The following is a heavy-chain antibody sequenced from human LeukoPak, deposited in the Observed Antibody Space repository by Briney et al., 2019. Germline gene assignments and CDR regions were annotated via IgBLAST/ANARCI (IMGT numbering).Heavy chain of an antibody. D-gene: IGHD2-15*01. Sequence: GESLKISCKGSGYSFTSYWIAWVRQMPGKGLEWMGIIYPGDSDTRYSPSFQGQVTISADKSISTAYLQWSSLKASDTAMYYCAKHTREGASDTPFDYWGQGTLVTVSS. CDR1: GYSFTSYW. J-gene: IGHJ4*02. CDR3: AKHTREGASDTPFDY. V-gene: IGHV5-51*01. CDR2: IYPGDSDT.